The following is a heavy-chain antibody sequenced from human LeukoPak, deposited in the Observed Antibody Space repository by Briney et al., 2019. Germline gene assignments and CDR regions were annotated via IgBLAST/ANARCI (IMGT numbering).Heavy chain of an antibody. CDR3: AKAYVDYRFDY. CDR1: GFRFSGYW. V-gene: IGHV3-30*18. D-gene: IGHD4-17*01. J-gene: IGHJ4*02. CDR2: MSYDGSHK. Sequence: GGSLSLSCAASGFRFSGYWMTWVRQAPGKGLEWVAVMSYDGSHKYYADSVKGRFTISRDNSKNTLYLQMNSLRAEDTAVYFCAKAYVDYRFDYWGQGTLVTVSS.